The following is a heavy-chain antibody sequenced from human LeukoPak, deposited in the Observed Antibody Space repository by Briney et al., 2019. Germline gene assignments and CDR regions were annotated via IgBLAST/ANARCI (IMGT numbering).Heavy chain of an antibody. V-gene: IGHV3-11*04. Sequence: PGGSLRLSCAASGFTFSDYYMCWIRQAPGKGLEWVSYISGTGTAIYYADSVKGRFTISRDNAKNSLYLQMNSLRAEDTAVYYCARDVSGNYFLGTLYYFDYWGQGTLVTVSS. J-gene: IGHJ4*02. CDR2: ISGTGTAI. CDR1: GFTFSDYY. CDR3: ARDVSGNYFLGTLYYFDY. D-gene: IGHD1-26*01.